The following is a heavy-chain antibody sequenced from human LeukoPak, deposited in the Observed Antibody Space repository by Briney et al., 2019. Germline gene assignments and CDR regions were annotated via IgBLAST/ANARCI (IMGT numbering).Heavy chain of an antibody. D-gene: IGHD1-26*01. CDR3: ARGHSGSYSNLRDAFDI. V-gene: IGHV1-69*13. CDR1: GGTFSNYA. J-gene: IGHJ3*02. Sequence: ASVKVSCKASGGTFSNYAISWVRQAPGQGLEWLGEIIPMFGTANYAQKFQGRVTITADESTSTAYMDLSSLRSADTAVYYCARGHSGSYSNLRDAFDIWGQGTMVTVSS. CDR2: IIPMFGTA.